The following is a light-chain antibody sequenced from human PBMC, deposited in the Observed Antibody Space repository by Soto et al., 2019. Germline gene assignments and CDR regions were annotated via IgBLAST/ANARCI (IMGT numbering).Light chain of an antibody. CDR3: QQYNNWPRAT. J-gene: IGKJ4*01. Sequence: IVMTQSPATLSVSLGERATLSCRASQSINSNLAWYQQKPGQAPRLLMFRASIRAAGFPARFSGSGSGTEFNITISSLQSEDSAVYYCQQYNNWPRATFGRGTKADIK. V-gene: IGKV3-15*01. CDR2: RAS. CDR1: QSINSN.